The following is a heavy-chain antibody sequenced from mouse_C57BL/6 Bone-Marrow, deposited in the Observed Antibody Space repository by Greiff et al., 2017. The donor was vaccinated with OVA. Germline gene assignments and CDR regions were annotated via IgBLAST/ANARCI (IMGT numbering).Heavy chain of an antibody. D-gene: IGHD1-1*01. CDR3: TVYYYGNWYFDV. CDR1: GFNIKDDY. CDR2: INPENGDT. J-gene: IGHJ1*03. V-gene: IGHV14-4*01. Sequence: VQLKQSGAELVRPGASVKLSCTASGFNIKDDYMHWVKQRPEQGLEWIGWINPENGDTEYASKFQGKATMTTDTASNTADLQLSSLTTEDTAVYYCTVYYYGNWYFDVGGRGTGVTVSS.